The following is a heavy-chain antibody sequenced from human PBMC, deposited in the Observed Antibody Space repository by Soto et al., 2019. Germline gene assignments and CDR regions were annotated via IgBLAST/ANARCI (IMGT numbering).Heavy chain of an antibody. Sequence: LSLTCTVSGGSVSSGSYYWSWIRQPPGKGLEWIGYIYYSGSTNYNPSLKSRVTISVDTSKNQFSLKLSSVTAADTAVYYCARGSSGNYDFWSGYPTTYYYYGMDVWGQGTTVTVSS. D-gene: IGHD3-3*01. CDR2: IYYSGST. V-gene: IGHV4-61*01. CDR3: ARGSSGNYDFWSGYPTTYYYYGMDV. CDR1: GGSVSSGSYY. J-gene: IGHJ6*02.